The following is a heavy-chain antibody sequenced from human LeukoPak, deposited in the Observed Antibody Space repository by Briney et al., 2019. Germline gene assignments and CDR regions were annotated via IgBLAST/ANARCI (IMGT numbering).Heavy chain of an antibody. CDR1: GYTFTSYD. J-gene: IGHJ4*02. D-gene: IGHD3-10*01. CDR2: MNPNSGNT. V-gene: IGHV1-8*01. CDR3: ARYGVRGVPIDY. Sequence: ASVKVSCKASGYTFTSYDINWVRQATGQGLEWMGWMNPNSGNTGFAQKFQGRVTMTRDTSIRTAYIELRSLRSEDTAVYYCARYGVRGVPIDYWGQGTLVTVSS.